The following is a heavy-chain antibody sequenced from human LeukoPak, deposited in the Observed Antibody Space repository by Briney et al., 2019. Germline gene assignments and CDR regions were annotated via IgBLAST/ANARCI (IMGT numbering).Heavy chain of an antibody. CDR1: GVSTTNGIYY. J-gene: IGHJ4*02. Sequence: SETLSLTCTVSGVSTTNGIYYWAWIRQSPGKGLGWIGSVHNVGSTYYNLSLRSSVTMSIDTSKNQFSLRLNSVTAADTAVYYCARHAEYNSGWHFYLDHWGQGILVTVSS. D-gene: IGHD6-19*01. CDR2: VHNVGST. V-gene: IGHV4-39*01. CDR3: ARHAEYNSGWHFYLDH.